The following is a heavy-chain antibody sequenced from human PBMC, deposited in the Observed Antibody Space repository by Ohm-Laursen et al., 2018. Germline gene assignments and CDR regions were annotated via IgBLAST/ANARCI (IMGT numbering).Heavy chain of an antibody. D-gene: IGHD1-26*01. V-gene: IGHV2-70*01. CDR1: GFSLSTREMC. CDR3: ARIVRTSGSYYFDY. CDR2: IVWDDDK. J-gene: IGHJ4*02. Sequence: TQTLTLTRTFSGFSLSTREMCVSWIRQPPGKALEWLAHIVWDDDKYYSTSLKTRLTISKDTSKNQVVLTMTNMDPVDTATYYCARIVRTSGSYYFDYWGQGTLVTVSS.